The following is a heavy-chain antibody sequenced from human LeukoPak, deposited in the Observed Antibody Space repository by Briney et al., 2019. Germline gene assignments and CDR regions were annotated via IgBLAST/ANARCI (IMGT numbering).Heavy chain of an antibody. Sequence: GGSLRLSCAASGFTFDDYAMHWVRQAPGKGLEWVSGISWNSGSIGYADSVKGRFTISRDNAKNSLYLQMNSLRAEDTAVYYCAKGSITMIVVAAFDYWGQGTLVTVSS. V-gene: IGHV3-9*01. CDR1: GFTFDDYA. D-gene: IGHD3-22*01. CDR2: ISWNSGSI. CDR3: AKGSITMIVVAAFDY. J-gene: IGHJ4*02.